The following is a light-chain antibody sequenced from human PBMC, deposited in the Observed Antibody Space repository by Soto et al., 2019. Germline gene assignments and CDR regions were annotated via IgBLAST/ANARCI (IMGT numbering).Light chain of an antibody. CDR3: QQYGSSPRT. V-gene: IGKV3-20*01. Sequence: EIVLTQSPGTLSLSPGERATLSCRASQSVSSSYLAWYQQKPGQDPRLLIYGASSRATRIPDRFSGSGSGTDFTLTISRLEPEDFALYYCQQYGSSPRTFGQGTKVEIK. CDR2: GAS. J-gene: IGKJ1*01. CDR1: QSVSSSY.